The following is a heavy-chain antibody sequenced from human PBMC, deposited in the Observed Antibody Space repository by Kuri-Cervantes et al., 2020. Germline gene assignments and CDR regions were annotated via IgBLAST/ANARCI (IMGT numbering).Heavy chain of an antibody. V-gene: IGHV1-69*05. CDR3: ARQRRDWGDGGIHFDY. CDR2: IIPIFGTA. J-gene: IGHJ4*02. Sequence: SVKVSCKASGGTFSSYAISWVRQAPGQGLEWMGGIIPIFGTANYAQKFQGRVTMTTDTSTSTAYMELRSLRSDDTAVYYCARQRRDWGDGGIHFDYWGQGTLVTVSS. D-gene: IGHD4-23*01. CDR1: GGTFSSYA.